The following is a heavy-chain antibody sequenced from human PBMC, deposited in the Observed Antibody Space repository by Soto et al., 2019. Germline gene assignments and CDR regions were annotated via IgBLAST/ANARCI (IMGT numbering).Heavy chain of an antibody. CDR2: IYYSGST. V-gene: IGHV4-39*01. J-gene: IGHJ6*03. Sequence: QLELQESGPGLVKPSETLSLTCTVSGGSISSSSYYWGWIRQPPGKGLEWIGSIYYSGSTYYNPSLKSRVTISVDTSKNQFSLKLSSVTAADTAVYYCGRHSSGWSDYYYYMDVWGKGTTVTVSS. CDR3: GRHSSGWSDYYYYMDV. D-gene: IGHD6-19*01. CDR1: GGSISSSSYY.